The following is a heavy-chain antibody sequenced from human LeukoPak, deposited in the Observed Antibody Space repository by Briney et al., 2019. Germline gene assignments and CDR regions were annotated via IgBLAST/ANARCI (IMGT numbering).Heavy chain of an antibody. Sequence: GGSLRLSCAASGFTFSGYAMNWVRQAPGEGLEWLSHISSTGGTIYCADSVKGRLTVSRDNAKNSLYLQMNSLRAEDTAVYYCAKSDPYGDSLIEIWGQGALVTVSS. D-gene: IGHD4-17*01. J-gene: IGHJ4*02. CDR1: GFTFSGYA. CDR3: AKSDPYGDSLIEI. CDR2: ISSTGGTI. V-gene: IGHV3-48*03.